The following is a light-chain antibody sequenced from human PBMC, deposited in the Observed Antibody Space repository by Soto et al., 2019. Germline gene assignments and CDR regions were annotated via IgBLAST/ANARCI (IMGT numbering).Light chain of an antibody. Sequence: DIVMTQSPDSLAVSLGGRATINCKSSQSVLYNSNNKNYLAWYQHKPGQPPKLLIYWASTRESGVPDRFSGSGSGTDFTLTISSLQAEDVAVYYCQQYYSTPFTFGPGTKVDIK. CDR2: WAS. CDR3: QQYYSTPFT. J-gene: IGKJ3*01. CDR1: QSVLYNSNNKNY. V-gene: IGKV4-1*01.